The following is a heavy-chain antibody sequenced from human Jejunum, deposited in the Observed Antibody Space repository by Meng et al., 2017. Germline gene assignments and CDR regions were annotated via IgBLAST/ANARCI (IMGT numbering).Heavy chain of an antibody. CDR1: GFTLSSYW. D-gene: IGHD3-10*01. Sequence: GESLKISCAASGFTLSSYWMSWLRRAPGKGLEWLADIDKDGSKKYYVDSVKGRFTISRDNTWNSLYLHMDSLRAEDTALYYCARDRGVSETNNWYFDLWGRGTLVTVSS. CDR3: ARDRGVSETNNWYFDL. CDR2: IDKDGSKK. J-gene: IGHJ2*01. V-gene: IGHV3-7*01.